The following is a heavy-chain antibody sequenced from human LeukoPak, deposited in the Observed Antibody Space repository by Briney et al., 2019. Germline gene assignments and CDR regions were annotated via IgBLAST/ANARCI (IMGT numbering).Heavy chain of an antibody. CDR1: GFTFSSYS. Sequence: GGSLRLSCVGSGFTFSSYSMNWVRQAPGKGLEWVSYISGSSNTIYHADSVKGRFTISRDNAKNSLYLQMNSLRDEDTAVYYCAPNFWSGYLTDYWGQGTLVTVSS. CDR3: APNFWSGYLTDY. CDR2: ISGSSNTI. J-gene: IGHJ4*02. D-gene: IGHD3-3*01. V-gene: IGHV3-48*02.